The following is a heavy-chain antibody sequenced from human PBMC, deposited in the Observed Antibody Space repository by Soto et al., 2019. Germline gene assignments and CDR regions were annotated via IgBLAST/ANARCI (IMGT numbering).Heavy chain of an antibody. CDR3: ATAPGSWGAAPLEY. D-gene: IGHD7-27*01. CDR1: GLTFSDAW. V-gene: IGHV3-15*07. CDR2: IRSQTDGGTT. J-gene: IGHJ4*02. Sequence: EVQLVESGGGLVKPGGSLRLSCAASGLTFSDAWMNWLRQVPGKGLEWVARIRSQTDGGTTDYTAPVNGRFTISRDDSKNTLYLQMNRLKTGDTAIYDCATAPGSWGAAPLEYWGQGTLGTVSS.